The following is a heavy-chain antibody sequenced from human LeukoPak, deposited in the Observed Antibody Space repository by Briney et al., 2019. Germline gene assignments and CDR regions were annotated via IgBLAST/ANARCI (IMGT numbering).Heavy chain of an antibody. V-gene: IGHV5-51*01. J-gene: IGHJ4*02. CDR1: GYRFTTYW. CDR3: ARGDSSIWYEY. D-gene: IGHD6-13*01. CDR2: IYPGDSET. Sequence: GESLKISCKGSGYRFTTYWIGWVRQMPGKGLEWMGIIYPGDSETRYSPSFQGQVTISADKSISTAYLQWSSLKASDTAMYYCARGDSSIWYEYWGQGTLVTVSS.